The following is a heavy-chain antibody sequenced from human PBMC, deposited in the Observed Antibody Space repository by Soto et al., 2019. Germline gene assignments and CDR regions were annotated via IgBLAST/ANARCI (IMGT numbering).Heavy chain of an antibody. CDR2: IYYSGST. V-gene: IGHV4-4*02. J-gene: IGHJ4*02. Sequence: SETLSLTCAVSGGSISSSNWWSWVRPPPGTGLEWIGDIYYSGSTNYNPSLKSRVTISVDTSKNQFSLRLSSVTAADTAVYYCARVKLGERWLQPFDYWGQGTLVTVSS. CDR3: ARVKLGERWLQPFDY. CDR1: GGSISSSNW. D-gene: IGHD3-10*01.